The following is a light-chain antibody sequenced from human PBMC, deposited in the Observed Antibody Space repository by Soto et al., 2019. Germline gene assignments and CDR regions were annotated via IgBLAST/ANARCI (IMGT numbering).Light chain of an antibody. CDR2: VAS. CDR1: QSVSSN. CDR3: QQYNNWPPYT. J-gene: IGKJ2*01. Sequence: EIVRTQSPATLSVSPGERATLSGRASQSVSSNLAAYEQKPGQAPRLLIYVASTRAPGIPARFSGSGYGTEFTLTICSLQSEDFALYYCQQYNNWPPYTFRQGTKLEIQ. V-gene: IGKV3-15*01.